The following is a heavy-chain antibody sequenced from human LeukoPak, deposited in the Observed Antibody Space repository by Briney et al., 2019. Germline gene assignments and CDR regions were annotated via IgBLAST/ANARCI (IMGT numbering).Heavy chain of an antibody. J-gene: IGHJ4*02. CDR3: ARFRSRSSWYIPPFDF. V-gene: IGHV1-2*02. D-gene: IGHD6-13*01. CDR2: INPDSGVT. CDR1: GYTFTGHY. Sequence: ASVRVSCKASGYTFTGHYIHWVRQAPGQGLEWMGWINPDSGVTSYAQKFQGRVTMTRDTSISTAYMELSRLTSDDTAVYYCARFRSRSSWYIPPFDFWGQGTLVTVSS.